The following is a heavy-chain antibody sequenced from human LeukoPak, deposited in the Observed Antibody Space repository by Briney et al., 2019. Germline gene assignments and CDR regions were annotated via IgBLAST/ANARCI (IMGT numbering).Heavy chain of an antibody. D-gene: IGHD3-10*01. Sequence: ASVKISCKASGYTFTSYDINWVRQATGQGLEWMGWMNPNSGNTGYAQKFQGRVTITRDTSVSTAYMELSSLRSEDMAVYYCARESHCYGSGSYYYLAIGGAFDIWGQGTMVTVSS. CDR2: MNPNSGNT. CDR1: GYTFTSYD. V-gene: IGHV1-8*01. CDR3: ARESHCYGSGSYYYLAIGGAFDI. J-gene: IGHJ3*02.